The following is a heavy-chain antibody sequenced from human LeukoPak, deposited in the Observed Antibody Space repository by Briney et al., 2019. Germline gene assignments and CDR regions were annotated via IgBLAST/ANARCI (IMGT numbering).Heavy chain of an antibody. Sequence: GGSLRLSCAASGFTFSSYEMNWARQAPGKGLEWVSYISSSSTTRYYADSVKGRFTTSRANAKNSTYLQMNSLGDEDSAVYYCARDPHIAAAGTIFDYWGQGTLVTVSS. CDR2: ISSSSTTR. J-gene: IGHJ4*02. V-gene: IGHV3-48*02. CDR3: ARDPHIAAAGTIFDY. D-gene: IGHD6-13*01. CDR1: GFTFSSYE.